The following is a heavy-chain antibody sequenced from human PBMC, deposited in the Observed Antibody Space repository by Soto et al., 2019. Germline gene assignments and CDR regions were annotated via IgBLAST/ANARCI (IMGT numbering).Heavy chain of an antibody. CDR1: GFTFTSSA. D-gene: IGHD3-3*01. CDR3: AADFDDFWSGYSFDY. J-gene: IGHJ4*02. CDR2: IVVGSGNT. V-gene: IGHV1-58*01. Sequence: GASVKVSCKASGFTFTSSAVQWVRQARGQRLEWIGWIVVGSGNTNYAQKFQERVTITRDMSTSTAYMELSSLRSEDTAVYYCAADFDDFWSGYSFDYWGQGTLVTVSS.